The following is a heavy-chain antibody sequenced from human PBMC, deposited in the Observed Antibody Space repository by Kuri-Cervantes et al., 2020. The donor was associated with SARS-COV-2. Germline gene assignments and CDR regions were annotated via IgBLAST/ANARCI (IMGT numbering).Heavy chain of an antibody. V-gene: IGHV4-59*01. D-gene: IGHD3-22*01. CDR2: IYSSGST. J-gene: IGHJ4*02. Sequence: SETLSLTCTVSGGSISSYFWSWIRQPPGKGLEWIGYIYSSGSTNYNPSLKSRVTISVDTSKNQFSLKLSSVTAADTAVYYCARAEHYYYDSSGFSHYFDYWGQGTRVTVSS. CDR3: ARAEHYYYDSSGFSHYFDY. CDR1: GGSISSYF.